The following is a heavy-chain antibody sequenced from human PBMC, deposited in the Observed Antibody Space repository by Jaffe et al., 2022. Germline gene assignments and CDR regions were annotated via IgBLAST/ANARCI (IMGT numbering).Heavy chain of an antibody. CDR2: INHSGST. Sequence: QVQLQQWGAGLLKPSETLSLTCAVYGGSFSGYYWSWIRQPPGKGLEWIGEINHSGSTNYNPSLKSRVTISVDTSKNQFSLKLSSVTAADTAVYYCARSIPYLRRPYCSGGSCYSVCWFDPWGQGTLVTVSS. J-gene: IGHJ5*02. V-gene: IGHV4-34*01. D-gene: IGHD2-15*01. CDR3: ARSIPYLRRPYCSGGSCYSVCWFDP. CDR1: GGSFSGYY.